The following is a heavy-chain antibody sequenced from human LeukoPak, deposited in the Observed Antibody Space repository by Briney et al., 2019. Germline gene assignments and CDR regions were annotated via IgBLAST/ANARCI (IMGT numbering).Heavy chain of an antibody. V-gene: IGHV3-64D*06. D-gene: IGHD1-26*01. Sequence: PGGSLRLSCSASRFTFSGHFMHWVRQAPGKGLEYVSSISINGDKTYYAESVKGRFTTSRDNSKNTLYLQLSSLRVEDTAVYYCIKDRIGTWSFDHWGQGTLLTVSS. J-gene: IGHJ4*02. CDR2: ISINGDKT. CDR1: RFTFSGHF. CDR3: IKDRIGTWSFDH.